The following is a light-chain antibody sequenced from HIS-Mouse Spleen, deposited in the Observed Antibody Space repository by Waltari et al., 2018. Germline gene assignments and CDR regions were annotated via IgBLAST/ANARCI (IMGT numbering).Light chain of an antibody. J-gene: IGKJ4*01. CDR1: QSVNRN. V-gene: IGKV3-15*01. CDR3: QQYNNWPPLT. Sequence: EIVMTQSPATLSVSPGERATPLCRASQSVNRNLAWYQQKPGQAPRLLLYGASTRATGIPARFSGSGSGTEFTLTISSMQSEDFAVYYCQQYNNWPPLTFGGGTKVEIK. CDR2: GAS.